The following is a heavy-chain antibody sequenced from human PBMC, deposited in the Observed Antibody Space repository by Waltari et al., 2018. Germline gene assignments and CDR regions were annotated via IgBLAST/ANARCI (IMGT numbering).Heavy chain of an antibody. J-gene: IGHJ4*02. Sequence: QLQLQESGPGLVKPSETLSLTCPVSGCSISSSSYYWGWIRQPPGKGLEWIGSIYYSGSTYYNPSLKSRVTISVDTSKNQFSLKLSSVTAADTAVYYCARLDYDYVWGSYRLRDFDYWGQGTLVTVSS. V-gene: IGHV4-39*01. D-gene: IGHD3-16*02. CDR3: ARLDYDYVWGSYRLRDFDY. CDR1: GCSISSSSYY. CDR2: IYYSGST.